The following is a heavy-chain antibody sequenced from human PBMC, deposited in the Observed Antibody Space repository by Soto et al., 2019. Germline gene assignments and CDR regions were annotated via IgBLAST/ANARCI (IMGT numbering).Heavy chain of an antibody. D-gene: IGHD2-15*01. Sequence: SETLSLTCTVPGGSISSYYWSWIRQPPGKGLEWIGYIYYSGSTNYNPSLKSRVTISVDTSKNQFSLKLSSVTAADTAVYYCARSRVYCSGGSCYLPFDYWGQGTLVTVSS. CDR1: GGSISSYY. J-gene: IGHJ4*02. V-gene: IGHV4-59*01. CDR3: ARSRVYCSGGSCYLPFDY. CDR2: IYYSGST.